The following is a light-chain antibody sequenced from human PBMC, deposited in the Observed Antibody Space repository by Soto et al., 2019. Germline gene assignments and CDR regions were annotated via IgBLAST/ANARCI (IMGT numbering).Light chain of an antibody. Sequence: EIVLTQSPGTLSLSPGERATLSCRASQSVNSRLAWYQHKPGQAPRLLISGASSRAAGIPDRFSGSGSATDFTLTISRLWPEDFALYYCQHYGRSPITFGQGTRLEIK. V-gene: IGKV3-20*01. J-gene: IGKJ5*01. CDR3: QHYGRSPIT. CDR1: QSVNSR. CDR2: GAS.